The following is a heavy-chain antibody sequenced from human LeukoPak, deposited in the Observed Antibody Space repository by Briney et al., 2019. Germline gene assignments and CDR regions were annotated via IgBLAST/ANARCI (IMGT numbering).Heavy chain of an antibody. V-gene: IGHV1-69*02. Sequence: SVKVSCKASGGTFSSYTISWVRQAPGQGLEWMGRIIPILGIANYAQEFQGRVTITADKSTSTAYMELSSLRSEDTAVYYCARVDRAVAGTPHYWGQGTLVTVSS. CDR1: GGTFSSYT. J-gene: IGHJ4*02. CDR3: ARVDRAVAGTPHY. CDR2: IIPILGIA. D-gene: IGHD6-19*01.